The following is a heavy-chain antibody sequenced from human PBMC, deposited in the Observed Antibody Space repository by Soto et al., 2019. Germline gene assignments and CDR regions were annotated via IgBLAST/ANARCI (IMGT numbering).Heavy chain of an antibody. Sequence: SGPTLVNPTQTLTLTCTFSGFSLSTSGVGVGWIRQPPGKALEWLALIYWDDDKRYSPSLKSRLTITKDTSKNQVVLTMTNMDPVDTATYYCAHRPPTIAVAGIGVNYYFDYWGQGTLVTVSS. CDR2: IYWDDDK. CDR3: AHRPPTIAVAGIGVNYYFDY. D-gene: IGHD6-19*01. CDR1: GFSLSTSGVG. J-gene: IGHJ4*02. V-gene: IGHV2-5*02.